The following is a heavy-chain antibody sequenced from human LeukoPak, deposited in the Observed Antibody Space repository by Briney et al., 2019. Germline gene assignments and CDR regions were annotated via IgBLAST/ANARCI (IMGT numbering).Heavy chain of an antibody. J-gene: IGHJ4*02. D-gene: IGHD4-17*01. V-gene: IGHV3-23*01. CDR3: AKSYGDYLGYFDS. CDR2: ISGSGVGT. Sequence: GGSLRLSCAVSGFTFSSYAMSWVRQAPGKGLEWVSAISGSGVGTFYADAVKGRFTISRDKSKNTLFLQMNSLRAEDTAVYYCAKSYGDYLGYFDSWGQGTLVTVSS. CDR1: GFTFSSYA.